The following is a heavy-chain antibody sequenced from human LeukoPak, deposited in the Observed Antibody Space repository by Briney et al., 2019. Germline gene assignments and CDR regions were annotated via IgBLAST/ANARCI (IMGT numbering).Heavy chain of an antibody. CDR2: IRSTDTTI. CDR3: ARDSRSHCGTAACYGPYFDY. CDR1: GFTFGLSS. Sequence: GGPLRLSCTASGFTFGLSSMNRIGQAPGKGPEWVKYIRSTDTTIYYADSVKGRFTISRDNAKNSLYLQMNSLTAEDTAVYFCARDSRSHCGTAACYGPYFDYWGQGTLVTVSS. D-gene: IGHD2-2*01. J-gene: IGHJ4*02. V-gene: IGHV3-48*01.